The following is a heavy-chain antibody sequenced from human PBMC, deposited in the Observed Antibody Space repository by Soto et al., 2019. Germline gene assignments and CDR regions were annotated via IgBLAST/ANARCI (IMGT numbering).Heavy chain of an antibody. CDR2: ISSSGSTI. V-gene: IGHV3-11*01. CDR1: GFTFSDYY. J-gene: IGHJ4*02. D-gene: IGHD1-1*01. CDR3: ARDTNWLTHYFDY. Sequence: GGSLRLSCAASGFTFSDYYISWIRQAPGKGLEWVSYISSSGSTIYYADSVKGRFTISRDNAKNSLYLQMNSLRAEDTAVYYCARDTNWLTHYFDYWGQGTLVTVSS.